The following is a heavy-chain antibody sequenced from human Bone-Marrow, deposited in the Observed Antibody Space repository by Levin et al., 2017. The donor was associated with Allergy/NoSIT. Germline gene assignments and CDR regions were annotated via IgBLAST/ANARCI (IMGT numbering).Heavy chain of an antibody. CDR1: GFTFSSHG. D-gene: IGHD3-16*02. CDR2: ISYDGSAK. Sequence: QHGESLKISCAASGFTFSSHGMQWVRQAPGKGLEWVAVISYDGSAKYYADSVKGRFTISRDDSKNTLYLHMNSLRIEDTAVYFCAKEVGGLIVRSYGAYFDYWGLGTLVTVSS. J-gene: IGHJ4*02. V-gene: IGHV3-30*18. CDR3: AKEVGGLIVRSYGAYFDY.